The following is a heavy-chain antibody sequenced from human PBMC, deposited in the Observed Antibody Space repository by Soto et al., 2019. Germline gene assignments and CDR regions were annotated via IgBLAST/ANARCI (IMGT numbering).Heavy chain of an antibody. CDR3: ASHGYYDSSGYLGAFDI. CDR2: IYHSGST. V-gene: IGHV4-30-2*01. J-gene: IGHJ3*02. D-gene: IGHD3-22*01. Sequence: QLQLQESGSGLVKPSQTLSLTCAVSGGSISSGGYSWSWIRQPPGKGLEWIGYIYHSGSTYYNPSLKSRVTISVDRSKNQFSLKLSSVTAADTAVYYCASHGYYDSSGYLGAFDIWGQGTMVTVSS. CDR1: GGSISSGGYS.